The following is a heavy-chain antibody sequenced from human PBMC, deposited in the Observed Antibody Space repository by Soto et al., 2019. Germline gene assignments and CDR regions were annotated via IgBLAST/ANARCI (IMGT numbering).Heavy chain of an antibody. V-gene: IGHV3-9*01. CDR1: GFTFDDYA. CDR3: AKNVGYCSGGSCYGFDY. CDR2: ISWNSGSI. J-gene: IGHJ4*02. Sequence: SLRLSCAASGFTFDDYAMHWVRQAPWKGLEWVSGISWNSGSIGYADSVKGRFTISRDNAKNSLYLQMNSLRAEDTALYYCAKNVGYCSGGSCYGFDYWGQGTLVTVSS. D-gene: IGHD2-15*01.